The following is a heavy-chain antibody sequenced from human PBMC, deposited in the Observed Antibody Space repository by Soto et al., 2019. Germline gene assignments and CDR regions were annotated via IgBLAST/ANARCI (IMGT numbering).Heavy chain of an antibody. V-gene: IGHV3-48*03. D-gene: IGHD3-22*01. J-gene: IGHJ3*02. Sequence: QPGGSLRLSCAASGFTFSSYEMNWVRQAPGKGLEWVSYISSSGSTIYYADSVKGRFTISRDNAKNSLYLQMNSLRAEDTAVYYCARDHTPTYDSSGYDAFDIWGQGTMVTVSS. CDR3: ARDHTPTYDSSGYDAFDI. CDR1: GFTFSSYE. CDR2: ISSSGSTI.